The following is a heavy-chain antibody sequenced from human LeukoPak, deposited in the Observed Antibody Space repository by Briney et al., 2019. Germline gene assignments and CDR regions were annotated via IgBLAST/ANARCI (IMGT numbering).Heavy chain of an antibody. CDR2: IGTAGDT. CDR3: AREADSSGWPHIDY. Sequence: GGSLRLSCAASGFTFSRYDMHWVRHATGKGLEWVSAIGTAGDTYYPGSVKGRFTISRENAKNSLYLQMNSLRAGDTAVYYCAREADSSGWPHIDYWGQGTLVTVSS. V-gene: IGHV3-13*04. J-gene: IGHJ4*02. CDR1: GFTFSRYD. D-gene: IGHD6-19*01.